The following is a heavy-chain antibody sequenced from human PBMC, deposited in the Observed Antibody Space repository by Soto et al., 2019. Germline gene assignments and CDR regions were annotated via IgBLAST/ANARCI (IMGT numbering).Heavy chain of an antibody. D-gene: IGHD1-26*01. V-gene: IGHV1-18*01. CDR2: ISAYNGNT. CDR3: AREGSNSGVPWEYYYGRDV. Sequence: QVQLVQSGAEVKKPGASVKVSCKASGYTLTSHGISWVRQAPGQGLEWMGWISAYNGNTNYAQKLQGRVTMTTDTSTSTAYMEMRSLKSADTAVSYCAREGSNSGVPWEYYYGRDVWGQGTTVTVSS. CDR1: GYTLTSHG. J-gene: IGHJ6*02.